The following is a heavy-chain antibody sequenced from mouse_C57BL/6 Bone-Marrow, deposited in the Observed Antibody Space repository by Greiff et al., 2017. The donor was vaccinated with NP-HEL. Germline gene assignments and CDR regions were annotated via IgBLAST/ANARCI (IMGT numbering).Heavy chain of an antibody. Sequence: VQRVESGAELARPGASVKLSCKASGYTFTSYGISWVKQRTGQGLEWIGEIYPRSGNTYYNEKFKGKATLTADKSSSTAYMELRSLTSEDSAVYFCARGYYGGLYAMDYWGQGTSVTVSS. CDR1: GYTFTSYG. D-gene: IGHD1-1*01. CDR3: ARGYYGGLYAMDY. J-gene: IGHJ4*01. V-gene: IGHV1-81*01. CDR2: IYPRSGNT.